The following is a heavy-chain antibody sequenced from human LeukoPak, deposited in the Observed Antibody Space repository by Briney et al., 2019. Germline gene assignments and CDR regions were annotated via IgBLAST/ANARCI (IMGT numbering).Heavy chain of an antibody. CDR1: GGSISSHY. Sequence: SETLSLTCTVSGGSISSHYWSWIRQPPGKGVEWIGYIYYSGSTNYNPSLKSRVTISVDTSKNQFSLKLSSVTAADTAVYYCARGGDYRPFDYWGQGTLVTVSS. J-gene: IGHJ4*02. CDR2: IYYSGST. CDR3: ARGGDYRPFDY. V-gene: IGHV4-59*11. D-gene: IGHD2-21*02.